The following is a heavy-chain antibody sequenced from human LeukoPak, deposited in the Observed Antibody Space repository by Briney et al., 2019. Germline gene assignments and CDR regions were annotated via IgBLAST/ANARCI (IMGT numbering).Heavy chain of an antibody. J-gene: IGHJ4*02. D-gene: IGHD3-22*01. CDR3: ARDRGYYYDSSGYYYFDY. CDR2: INPNSGGT. V-gene: IGHV1-2*02. CDR1: GYTFTGYY. Sequence: GASVKVSCKASGYTFTGYYMHWVRQALGQGLEGMGWINPNSGGTNYAQKFQGRVTMTRDTSIRTAYMELSRLRSDDTAVYYCARDRGYYYDSSGYYYFDYWGQGTLVTVSS.